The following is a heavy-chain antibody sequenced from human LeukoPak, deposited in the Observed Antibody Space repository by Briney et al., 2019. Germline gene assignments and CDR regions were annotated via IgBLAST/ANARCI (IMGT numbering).Heavy chain of an antibody. CDR2: IYSSVST. Sequence: SETLSLTCTVSGDSINDHYWSWLRQPPGEGLEGIAYIYSSVSTHYNPSLKSRVTISIDTSKGQFSLELTSVTAADTGVYYCARQRCSGGSCYRVDQLYYMDVWGKGTTVTVSS. CDR3: ARQRCSGGSCYRVDQLYYMDV. J-gene: IGHJ6*03. V-gene: IGHV4-4*09. CDR1: GDSINDHY. D-gene: IGHD2-15*01.